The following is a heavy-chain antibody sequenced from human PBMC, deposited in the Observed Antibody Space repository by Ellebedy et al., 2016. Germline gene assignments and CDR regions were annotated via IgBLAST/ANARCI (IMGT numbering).Heavy chain of an antibody. Sequence: GESLKISCAASGSTFSGYTMNWVRQAPGKGLEWVSSISSSGSNIYYADSVKGRFTISRDNAKNSLYLQMNSLRAEDTAVYYCVRGVGGTSLNWFDPWGQGTLVTVSS. CDR2: ISSSGSNI. D-gene: IGHD3-16*01. J-gene: IGHJ5*02. CDR1: GSTFSGYT. CDR3: VRGVGGTSLNWFDP. V-gene: IGHV3-21*01.